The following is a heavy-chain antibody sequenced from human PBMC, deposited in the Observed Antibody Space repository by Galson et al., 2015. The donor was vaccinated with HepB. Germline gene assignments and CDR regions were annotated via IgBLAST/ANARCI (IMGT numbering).Heavy chain of an antibody. CDR3: ARGEAYYDFWSGYYPTYYYYGMDV. CDR1: GFTFSSYA. V-gene: IGHV3-30-3*01. Sequence: SLRLSCAASGFTFSSYAMHWVRQAPGKGLEWVAVISYDGSNKYYADSVKGRFTISRDNSKNTLYLQMNSLRAEDTAVYYCARGEAYYDFWSGYYPTYYYYGMDVWGQGTTVTVSS. J-gene: IGHJ6*02. CDR2: ISYDGSNK. D-gene: IGHD3-3*01.